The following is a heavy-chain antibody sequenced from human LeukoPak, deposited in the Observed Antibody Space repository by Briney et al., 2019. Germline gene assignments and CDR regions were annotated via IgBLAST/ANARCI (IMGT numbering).Heavy chain of an antibody. CDR2: IIPIFGTA. CDR1: GGTFSSYA. D-gene: IGHD2-2*01. J-gene: IGHJ5*02. CDR3: AREWGRREGRIVVVPAAPFDP. Sequence: SVKVSCKASGGTFSSYAISWVRQAPGQGLEWMGGIIPIFGTANYAQKFQGRVTITADESTSTACMELSSLRSEDTAVYYCAREWGRREGRIVVVPAAPFDPWGQGTLVTVSS. V-gene: IGHV1-69*01.